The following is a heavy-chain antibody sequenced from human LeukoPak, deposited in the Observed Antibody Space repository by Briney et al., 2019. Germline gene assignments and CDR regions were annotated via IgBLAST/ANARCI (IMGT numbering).Heavy chain of an antibody. CDR3: ARDMPSGFYTPDY. CDR2: IETDGDQK. J-gene: IGHJ4*02. D-gene: IGHD5-12*01. V-gene: IGHV3-7*01. CDR1: GFTFSDYW. Sequence: GGSLSLSCVASGFTFSDYWLSWVRKAPGKGLEWVANIETDGDQKNYVDSVTGRFAISRDNARNSLYLQMNSLADEDTAVYYCARDMPSGFYTPDYWGRGTLVTVSS.